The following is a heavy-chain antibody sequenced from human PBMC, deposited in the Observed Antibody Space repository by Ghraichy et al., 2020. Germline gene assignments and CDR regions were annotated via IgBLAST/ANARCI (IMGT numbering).Heavy chain of an antibody. CDR1: GFNFTASW. J-gene: IGHJ4*02. CDR3: ARDRAYKCFDY. Sequence: GGSLRLSCAASGFNFTASWMNWVRQAPGKGLEWVAGIKPVGSENYHVDSVEGRFTISRDNAKNSLYLQMNSLRVEDTAVYYCARDRAYKCFDYWGQGILVSVSS. V-gene: IGHV3-7*03. CDR2: IKPVGSEN. D-gene: IGHD5-24*01.